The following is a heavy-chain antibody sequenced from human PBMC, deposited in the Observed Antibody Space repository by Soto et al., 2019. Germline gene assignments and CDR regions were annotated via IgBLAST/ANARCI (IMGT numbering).Heavy chain of an antibody. V-gene: IGHV4-31*03. CDR1: GGSISSGGYY. Sequence: QVQLQESGPGLVKPSQTLSLTCTVSGGSISSGGYYWSWIRQHPGKGLEWIGYIYYSGSTYYNTSLKSRVTISVDTSKNQFSLKLSSVTATDTAVYYCARDIGPHYDRYLDYWGQGTLVTVSS. CDR3: ARDIGPHYDRYLDY. D-gene: IGHD5-12*01. J-gene: IGHJ4*02. CDR2: IYYSGST.